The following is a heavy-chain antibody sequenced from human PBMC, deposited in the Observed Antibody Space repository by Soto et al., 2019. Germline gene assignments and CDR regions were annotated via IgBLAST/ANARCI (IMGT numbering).Heavy chain of an antibody. Sequence: SETLSLTCTVSGGSISSSSYYWGWIRQPPGKGLEWIGSIYYSGSTYYNPSLKSRVTISVDTSKNQFSLKLSSVTAADTAVYYCARYAGRHYYYYGMDVWGQGTTVTVSS. CDR1: GGSISSSSYY. CDR2: IYYSGST. J-gene: IGHJ6*02. CDR3: ARYAGRHYYYYGMDV. D-gene: IGHD6-13*01. V-gene: IGHV4-39*01.